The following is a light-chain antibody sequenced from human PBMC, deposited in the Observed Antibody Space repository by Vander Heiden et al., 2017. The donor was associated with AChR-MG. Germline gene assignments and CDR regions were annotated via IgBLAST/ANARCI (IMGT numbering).Light chain of an antibody. CDR1: QSVSSN. CDR3: QQYNNGAPGGYT. Sequence: IVLTQSAATLSVSPAECATLSCRARQSVSSNFAWYQQKPGQAPRLLIDGASTRATGIPARFRGSGSGTEFTLTISSLQSEDFAVYYCQQYNNGAPGGYTFGQGTKLEIK. J-gene: IGKJ2*01. CDR2: GAS. V-gene: IGKV3-15*01.